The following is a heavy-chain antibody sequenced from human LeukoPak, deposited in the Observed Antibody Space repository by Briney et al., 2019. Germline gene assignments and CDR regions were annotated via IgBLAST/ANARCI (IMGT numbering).Heavy chain of an antibody. CDR3: ARDPPYPDYYMDV. V-gene: IGHV3-11*04. CDR2: ISSSGSTI. D-gene: IGHD2-2*01. J-gene: IGHJ6*03. Sequence: GGSLRLSCAASGFTFSDYYMSWIRQAPGKGLERVSYISSSGSTIYYAESVKCRFTNSRDNPKNSLHLQMNSLRAEVTGVYYCARDPPYPDYYMDVWGKGTTVTISS. CDR1: GFTFSDYY.